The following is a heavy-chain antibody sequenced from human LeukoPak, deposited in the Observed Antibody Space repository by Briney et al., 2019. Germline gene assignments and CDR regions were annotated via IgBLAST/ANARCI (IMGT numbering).Heavy chain of an antibody. Sequence: ASVKVSRKASGGTFSSYAISWVRQAPGQGLEWMGGIIPIFGTANYAQKFQGRVTITTDESTSTAYMELSSLRSEDTAVYYCTRARITGTSGNWFDPWGQGTLVTVSS. CDR2: IIPIFGTA. J-gene: IGHJ5*02. V-gene: IGHV1-69*05. D-gene: IGHD1-20*01. CDR1: GGTFSSYA. CDR3: TRARITGTSGNWFDP.